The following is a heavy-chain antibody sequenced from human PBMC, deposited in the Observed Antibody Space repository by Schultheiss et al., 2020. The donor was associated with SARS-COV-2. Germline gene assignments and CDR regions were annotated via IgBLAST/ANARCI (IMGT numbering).Heavy chain of an antibody. J-gene: IGHJ4*02. V-gene: IGHV4-4*07. CDR1: GGSISSYY. D-gene: IGHD6-25*01. CDR3: ARPAWGGRGYRPGYFDY. Sequence: SQTLSLTCTVSGGSISSYYWSWIRQPAGKGLEWIGRIYTSGSTNYNPSLKSRVTISVDTSKNQFSLKLSSVTAADTAVYYCARPAWGGRGYRPGYFDYWGQGTLVTVSS. CDR2: IYTSGST.